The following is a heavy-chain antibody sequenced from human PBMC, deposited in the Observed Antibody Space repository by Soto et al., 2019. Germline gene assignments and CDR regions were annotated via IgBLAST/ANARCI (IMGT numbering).Heavy chain of an antibody. Sequence: SEALSLTCAVYGGSFSGYYWSWIRQPPGKGLEWIGEINHSGSTNYNPSLKSRVTISVDTSKNQFSLKPSSVTAADTAVYYCARGLCSSTSCYLLQLYGMDVWGQGTTVTVSS. CDR3: ARGLCSSTSCYLLQLYGMDV. V-gene: IGHV4-34*01. CDR1: GGSFSGYY. CDR2: INHSGST. J-gene: IGHJ6*02. D-gene: IGHD2-2*01.